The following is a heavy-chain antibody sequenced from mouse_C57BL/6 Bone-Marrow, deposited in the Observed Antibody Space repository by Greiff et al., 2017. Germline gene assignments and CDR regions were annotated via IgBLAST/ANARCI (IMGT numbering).Heavy chain of an antibody. CDR2: IDPENGDT. D-gene: IGHD4-1*01. CDR3: TDWDPYSMDY. Sequence: EVQLQQSGAELVRPGASVKLSCTASGFNIKDDYMHWVKQRPEQGLEWIGWIDPENGDTEYASKFQGKATITADTSSSTAYLQLSSLTSEDTAVYYCTDWDPYSMDYWGQGTTVTVSS. V-gene: IGHV14-4*01. CDR1: GFNIKDDY. J-gene: IGHJ4*01.